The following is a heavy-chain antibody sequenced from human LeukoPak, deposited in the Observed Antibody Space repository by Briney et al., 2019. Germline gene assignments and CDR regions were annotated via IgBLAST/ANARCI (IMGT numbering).Heavy chain of an antibody. Sequence: GGSLRLSCAASGFTFSNYAMHWVRQAPGKGLEWVAVISYDGSNKYYADSVKGRFTISRDNSKNTLYLQMNSLRAEDTAAYYCASPHEYCSSISCPGSWYFDLWGRGTLVTVSS. CDR2: ISYDGSNK. CDR3: ASPHEYCSSISCPGSWYFDL. J-gene: IGHJ2*01. D-gene: IGHD2-2*01. CDR1: GFTFSNYA. V-gene: IGHV3-30-3*01.